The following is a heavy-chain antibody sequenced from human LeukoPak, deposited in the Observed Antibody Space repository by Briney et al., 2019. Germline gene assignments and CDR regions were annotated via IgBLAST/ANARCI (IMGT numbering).Heavy chain of an antibody. CDR1: RFTFNTYA. V-gene: IGHV3-23*01. CDR3: AKGSPHQYSSSWPSSFDS. CDR2: ISASGGNT. J-gene: IGHJ4*02. Sequence: GGSLRLSCAPSRFTFNTYAMTWVRQAPGKGLEWVSSISASGGNTYYPDSVKGRFTISRDNTKNALYLQMNSLRAEDAAVYYCAKGSPHQYSSSWPSSFDSWGEGTLVTVSS. D-gene: IGHD6-13*01.